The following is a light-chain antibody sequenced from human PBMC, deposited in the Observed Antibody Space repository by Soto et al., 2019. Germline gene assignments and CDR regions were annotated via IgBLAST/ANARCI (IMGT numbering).Light chain of an antibody. Sequence: EIVMTQSPATLSVSPGERATPSCRASQSVSSTYLAWYQQKPGQAPRLLIYGASNRATGIPDRFSGSGSGTGFTLTISRLEPEDFAVYYCQQYGSSPPWTFGQGTKVDIK. V-gene: IGKV3-20*01. J-gene: IGKJ1*01. CDR2: GAS. CDR3: QQYGSSPPWT. CDR1: QSVSSTY.